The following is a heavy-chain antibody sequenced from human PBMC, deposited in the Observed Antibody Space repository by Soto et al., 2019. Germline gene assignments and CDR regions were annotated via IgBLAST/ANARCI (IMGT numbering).Heavy chain of an antibody. CDR2: LKRDGRER. D-gene: IGHD2-8*01. Sequence: HGGSLEVYSVSPVVTLGDYLMTLVGKAQGKGLERLANLKRDGRERYYVDCVKGRFSVSRDNAKNALYLQMNNLRPEDTALYYWARDVYEILGRVVRRLDSWGQGTMFTLSS. J-gene: IGHJ4*02. V-gene: IGHV3-7*05. CDR3: ARDVYEILGRVVRRLDS. CDR1: VVTLGDYL.